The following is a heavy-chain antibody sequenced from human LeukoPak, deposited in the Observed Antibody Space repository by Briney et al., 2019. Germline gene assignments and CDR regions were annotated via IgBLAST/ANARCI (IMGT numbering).Heavy chain of an antibody. CDR3: AKDRTIFGVLPVDYFDY. D-gene: IGHD3-3*01. CDR1: GFTFSSYA. CDR2: ISGSGGST. Sequence: GGSLRLSCAASGFTFSSYAMSWVRQAPGKGLEWVSAISGSGGSTYYADSVKGRFTISRDNSKNTLYLQMNSLRAEDTAVYYCAKDRTIFGVLPVDYFDYWGQGTLVTVSS. V-gene: IGHV3-23*01. J-gene: IGHJ4*02.